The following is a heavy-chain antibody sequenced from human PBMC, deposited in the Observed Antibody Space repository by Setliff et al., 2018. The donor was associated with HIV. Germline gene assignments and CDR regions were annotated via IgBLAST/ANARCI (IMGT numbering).Heavy chain of an antibody. CDR1: GYTFSQYP. V-gene: IGHV1-3*04. CDR2: INTGNGNT. Sequence: SVKVSCKASGYTFSQYPMHWVRQAPGQRPEWMGWINTGNGNTKYSQKFQDRVTITRDTSADTVYMELNSLRSEDTAVYYCARDRCNSVSCYLYNWFDPWGQGTLVTVSS. D-gene: IGHD2-2*01. J-gene: IGHJ5*02. CDR3: ARDRCNSVSCYLYNWFDP.